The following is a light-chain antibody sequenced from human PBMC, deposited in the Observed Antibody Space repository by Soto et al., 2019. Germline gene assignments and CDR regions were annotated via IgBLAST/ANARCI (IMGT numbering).Light chain of an antibody. CDR1: QSLTSY. V-gene: IGKV3-15*01. CDR2: DAS. CDR3: QQYNAWPT. Sequence: EKLMTQSPPTLSVSAGERATLSCRASQSLTSYLAWYQQIPGQAPRLLIYDASTRATGIPARFSGSGSGTHFTLTISSLQSEDFAVYFCQQYNAWPTFGQGTRLEI. J-gene: IGKJ5*01.